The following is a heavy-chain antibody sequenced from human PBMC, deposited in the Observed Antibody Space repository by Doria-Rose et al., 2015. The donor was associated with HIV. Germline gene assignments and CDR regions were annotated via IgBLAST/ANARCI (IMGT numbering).Heavy chain of an antibody. CDR3: ARETAYPHDAFDT. V-gene: IGHV3-30*04. Sequence: TFSSYVMHWVRQAPGKGLEWVALMSFDGIHKYYADSVKGRFTISRDNSKNTLSLQMNSLRVEDTAVYYCARETAYPHDAFDTWGQGTVVSVSS. CDR2: MSFDGIHK. J-gene: IGHJ3*02. CDR1: TFSSYV. D-gene: IGHD2-21*02.